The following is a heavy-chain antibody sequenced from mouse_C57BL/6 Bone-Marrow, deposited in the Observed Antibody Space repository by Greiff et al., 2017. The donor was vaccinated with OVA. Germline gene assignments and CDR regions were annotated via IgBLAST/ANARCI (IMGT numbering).Heavy chain of an antibody. V-gene: IGHV1-81*01. CDR1: GYTFTSYG. CDR3: ARWNGYDLYFDY. J-gene: IGHJ2*01. D-gene: IGHD2-2*01. Sequence: VQLKQSGAELARPGASVKLSCKASGYTFTSYGISWVKQRTGQGLEWIGEIYPRSGNTYYNEKFKGKATLTADKSSSTAYMELRSLTSEDSAVYFCARWNGYDLYFDYWGQGTTLTVSS. CDR2: IYPRSGNT.